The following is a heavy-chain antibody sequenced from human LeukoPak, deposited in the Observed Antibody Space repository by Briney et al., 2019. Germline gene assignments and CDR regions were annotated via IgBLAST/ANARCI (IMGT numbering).Heavy chain of an antibody. J-gene: IGHJ4*02. CDR3: ARAPKAARCFDY. Sequence: GGSLRLSCAASGFTFSSYGMSWVRQAPGKGLEWVSAISGSGGSTYYADSVKGRFTISRDNSKNTLYLQMNSLRAEDTAVYYCARAPKAARCFDYWGQGTLVTVSS. D-gene: IGHD6-6*01. V-gene: IGHV3-23*01. CDR1: GFTFSSYG. CDR2: ISGSGGST.